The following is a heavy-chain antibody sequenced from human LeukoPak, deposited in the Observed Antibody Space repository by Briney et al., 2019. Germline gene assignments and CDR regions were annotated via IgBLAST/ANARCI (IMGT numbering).Heavy chain of an antibody. V-gene: IGHV3-7*04. Sequence: GGSLRLSCAASGFTFSSYWMGWVRQAPGKGLEWVANIKQDGSEKYYVDSVKGRFTISRDNAKNSLYLQMNSLRAEDTAVYYCARGRLGSGWSFDYWGQGTLVTVSS. CDR2: IKQDGSEK. CDR3: ARGRLGSGWSFDY. D-gene: IGHD6-19*01. J-gene: IGHJ4*02. CDR1: GFTFSSYW.